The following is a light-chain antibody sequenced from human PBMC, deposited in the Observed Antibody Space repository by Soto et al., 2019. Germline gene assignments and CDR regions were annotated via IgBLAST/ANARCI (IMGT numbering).Light chain of an antibody. CDR3: QQYGSSGT. J-gene: IGKJ1*01. Sequence: EIVMTQSPASLSVSTGERAALSCRASQSVSSNYLAWYQQKPGQAPRLLIYGASNRATGIPDRFSGSGSGTDFTLTISRLEPEDFAVYYCQQYGSSGTFGQGTKVDIK. V-gene: IGKV3-20*01. CDR2: GAS. CDR1: QSVSSNY.